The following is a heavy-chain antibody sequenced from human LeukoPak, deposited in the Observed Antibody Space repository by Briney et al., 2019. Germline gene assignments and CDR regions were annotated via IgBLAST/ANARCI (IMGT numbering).Heavy chain of an antibody. CDR1: GFTFSSYA. Sequence: GESLSLSCAASGFTFSSYAMSWVRQAPGKGLEWVSGISGSGGSTYYADSVKGRFTISRDNAKNSLYLQMNSLSTDDTAVYYCARMNYVSSGWGAPFDDWGQGTLVTVSS. J-gene: IGHJ4*02. V-gene: IGHV3-23*01. CDR2: ISGSGGST. CDR3: ARMNYVSSGWGAPFDD. D-gene: IGHD1-7*01.